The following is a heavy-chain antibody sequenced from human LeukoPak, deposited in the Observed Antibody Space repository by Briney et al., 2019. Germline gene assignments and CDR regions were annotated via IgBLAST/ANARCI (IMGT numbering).Heavy chain of an antibody. CDR3: ARSRVTDF. J-gene: IGHJ4*02. V-gene: IGHV3-23*01. Sequence: PGGSLRLSCAASGFTFSSYAMSWVRQAPGKGLEWVSSVSGSGDNTNHADSVKGRFTISSDNSKNTLYLQMNSLRAEDTAVYYCARSRVTDFWGQGTLVTVS. CDR1: GFTFSSYA. D-gene: IGHD4-23*01. CDR2: VSGSGDNT.